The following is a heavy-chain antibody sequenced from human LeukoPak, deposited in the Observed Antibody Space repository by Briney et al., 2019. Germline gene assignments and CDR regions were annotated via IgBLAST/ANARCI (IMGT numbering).Heavy chain of an antibody. CDR3: ARHERLVGEDY. J-gene: IGHJ4*02. CDR2: INHSGST. Sequence: NPSETLSLTCAVYGGSFSGYYWSWIRQPPGKGLEWIGEINHSGSTNYNPSLKSRVTISVDTSKNQFSLKLSSVTAADTAVYYCARHERLVGEDYWGQGTLVTVSS. D-gene: IGHD3-16*01. V-gene: IGHV4-34*01. CDR1: GGSFSGYY.